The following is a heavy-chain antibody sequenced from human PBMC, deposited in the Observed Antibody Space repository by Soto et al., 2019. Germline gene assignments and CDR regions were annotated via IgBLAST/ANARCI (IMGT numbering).Heavy chain of an antibody. CDR3: ARDGQQLVPYGLDA. Sequence: GGSLRLSCAASRFTCSSHGIHWFRQAPGKGLEWVAFIWADGSNVEYADSVKGRFTISRDSSKNTVDLQMNSLRAEDTAVYSCARDGQQLVPYGLDAWGQGTTVTVSS. CDR1: RFTCSSHG. D-gene: IGHD6-6*01. J-gene: IGHJ6*02. V-gene: IGHV3-33*01. CDR2: IWADGSNV.